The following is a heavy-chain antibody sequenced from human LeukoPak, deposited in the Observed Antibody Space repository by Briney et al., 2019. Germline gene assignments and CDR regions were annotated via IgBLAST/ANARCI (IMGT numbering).Heavy chain of an antibody. V-gene: IGHV3-48*04. CDR3: ARDLNHSGWTPRLDY. J-gene: IGHJ4*02. CDR1: GFTFSTYS. D-gene: IGHD6-19*01. CDR2: ISSSSSTI. Sequence: GGSLRLSCAASGFTFSTYSMNWVRQAPGKGLEWVSYISSSSSTIYYADSVKGRFTISRDNAKNSLYLQMNSLRAEDTAVYYCARDLNHSGWTPRLDYWGQGTLVTVSS.